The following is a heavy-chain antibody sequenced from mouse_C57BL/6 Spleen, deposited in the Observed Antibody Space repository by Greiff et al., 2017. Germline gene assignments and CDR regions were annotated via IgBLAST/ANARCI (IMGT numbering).Heavy chain of an antibody. CDR1: GYTFTSYW. CDR3: ARPSTGAMDY. D-gene: IGHD2-1*01. CDR2: IDPSDSYT. V-gene: IGHV1-69*01. Sequence: QVQLKQPGAELVMPGASVKLSCKASGYTFTSYWMHWVKQRPGQGLEWIGEIDPSDSYTNYNQKFKGKSTLTVDKSSSTAYMQLSSLTSEDSAVYYCARPSTGAMDYWGQGTSVTVSS. J-gene: IGHJ4*01.